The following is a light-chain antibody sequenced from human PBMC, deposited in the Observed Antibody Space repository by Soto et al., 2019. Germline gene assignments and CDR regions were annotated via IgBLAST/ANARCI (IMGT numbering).Light chain of an antibody. V-gene: IGKV1-9*01. Sequence: DIQLTQSPSFLSASAGDRVTITCRASQGISSYLNWYQQKPGKAPKLLIYAASSSQSGVPSRFSGSGSGTEFTLTISSLQPDDFATYYCQHYNSYSEAFGQGTKVDI. CDR2: AAS. J-gene: IGKJ1*01. CDR1: QGISSY. CDR3: QHYNSYSEA.